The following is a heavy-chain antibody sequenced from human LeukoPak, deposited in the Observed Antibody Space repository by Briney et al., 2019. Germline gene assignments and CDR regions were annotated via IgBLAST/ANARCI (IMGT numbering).Heavy chain of an antibody. J-gene: IGHJ4*02. V-gene: IGHV4-39*01. CDR2: IYYSGST. Sequence: SETLSLTCTVSGGSISSSSYYWGWIRQPPGKGLEWIGSIYYSGSTYYNPSLKSRVTISVDTSKNQFSLKLSSETAADTAVYYCASPRPLDYDYVWGSYFVMWGQGTLVTVSS. D-gene: IGHD3-16*01. CDR3: ASPRPLDYDYVWGSYFVM. CDR1: GGSISSSSYY.